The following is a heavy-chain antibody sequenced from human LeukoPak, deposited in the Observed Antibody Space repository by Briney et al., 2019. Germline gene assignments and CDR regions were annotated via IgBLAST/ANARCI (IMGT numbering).Heavy chain of an antibody. Sequence: GGSLRLSCAASGFTFSSYAMHWVRQAPGKGLEWVAVISYDGSSKYYADSVKGRFTISRDNSKNTLYLQMNSLRAEDTAVYYCARDQDGGYRFYYYYGMDVWGQGTTVTVSS. J-gene: IGHJ6*02. CDR1: GFTFSSYA. CDR2: ISYDGSSK. V-gene: IGHV3-30-3*01. D-gene: IGHD5-12*01. CDR3: ARDQDGGYRFYYYYGMDV.